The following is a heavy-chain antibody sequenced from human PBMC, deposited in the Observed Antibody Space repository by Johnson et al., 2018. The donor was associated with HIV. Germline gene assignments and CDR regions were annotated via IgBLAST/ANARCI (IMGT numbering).Heavy chain of an antibody. CDR1: GFTFSSYA. J-gene: IGHJ3*02. V-gene: IGHV3-30-3*02. CDR2: ISYDGSNK. D-gene: IGHD3-16*01. Sequence: QVQLVESGGGLVQPGGSLRLSCAASGFTFSSYAMHWVRQAPGKGLEWVAVISYDGSNKYYADSVKGRFTISRDNSKNTLYLQMNSLRPEDTALYYCTKALGAAPTDGFDIWGQGTMVTVSS. CDR3: TKALGAAPTDGFDI.